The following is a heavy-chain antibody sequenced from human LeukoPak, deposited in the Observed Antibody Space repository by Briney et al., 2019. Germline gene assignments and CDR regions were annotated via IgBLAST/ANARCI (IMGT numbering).Heavy chain of an antibody. Sequence: ASVKISCKASGYTFRGNYIHWLRQAPGQGLEWMGWIDANNGDTKSAQKFQGRVTMSRDTSISTAYMDLSSLSPNDAAVYYCARDPSSVTLYFFDYWGQGTLVTVSS. V-gene: IGHV1-2*02. J-gene: IGHJ4*02. CDR3: ARDPSSVTLYFFDY. CDR2: IDANNGDT. CDR1: GYTFRGNY. D-gene: IGHD4-11*01.